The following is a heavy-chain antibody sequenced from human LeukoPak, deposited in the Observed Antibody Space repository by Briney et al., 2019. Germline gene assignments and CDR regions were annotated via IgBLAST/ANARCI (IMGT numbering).Heavy chain of an antibody. CDR2: ISGSGGST. J-gene: IGHJ6*02. CDR3: AKGLNWNYDYDMDV. D-gene: IGHD3/OR15-3a*01. CDR1: GFTFSSYS. V-gene: IGHV3-23*01. Sequence: PGGSLRLSCAASGFTFSSYSMSWVRHAPGKGLEWVSVISGSGGSTYLADSVKGRFTISRDNSKNTLYLQMNSLRAEDTAVYYCAKGLNWNYDYDMDVWGQGTTVTVSS.